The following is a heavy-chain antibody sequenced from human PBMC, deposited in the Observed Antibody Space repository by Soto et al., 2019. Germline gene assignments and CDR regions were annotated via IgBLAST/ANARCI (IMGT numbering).Heavy chain of an antibody. CDR2: IYYGGTT. CDR1: GGSISKNNYY. D-gene: IGHD3-3*01. CDR3: ARQDGNYDFGEDY. Sequence: SETLSLTCTVSGGSISKNNYYWGWIRQPPGKGLEWIGTIYYGGTTYYNPSLKSRVTISVDTSRNRYSLSLRSVTAADTAVYYCARQDGNYDFGEDYWGQGTLVTVSS. J-gene: IGHJ4*02. V-gene: IGHV4-39*01.